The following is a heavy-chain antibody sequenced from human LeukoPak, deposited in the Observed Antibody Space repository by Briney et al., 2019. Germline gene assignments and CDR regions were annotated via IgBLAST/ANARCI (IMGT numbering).Heavy chain of an antibody. Sequence: GGSLRLSCEASGFTFSNYYMNWVRQAPGKGLEWVSAISGSGGSTYYADSVKGRFTISRDNSKNTLYLQMNSLRAEDTAVYYCAKESSGWYKYYFDYWGQGTLVTVSS. J-gene: IGHJ4*02. CDR2: ISGSGGST. D-gene: IGHD6-19*01. CDR3: AKESSGWYKYYFDY. V-gene: IGHV3-23*01. CDR1: GFTFSNYY.